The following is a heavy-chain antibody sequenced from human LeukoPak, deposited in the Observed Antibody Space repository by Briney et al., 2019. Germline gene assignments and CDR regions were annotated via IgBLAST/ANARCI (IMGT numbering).Heavy chain of an antibody. Sequence: PSETLSLTCTVSGGSFSNYYWSWIRQPAGKGLEWIGRIYTSGSTNYNPSLKSRVTMSVDASKNQFSLKLSSMTAADTAVYYCARGVGSYYYYYYYMDVWDKGTTVTISS. J-gene: IGHJ6*03. CDR2: IYTSGST. V-gene: IGHV4-4*07. CDR1: GGSFSNYY. CDR3: ARGVGSYYYYYYYMDV. D-gene: IGHD1-26*01.